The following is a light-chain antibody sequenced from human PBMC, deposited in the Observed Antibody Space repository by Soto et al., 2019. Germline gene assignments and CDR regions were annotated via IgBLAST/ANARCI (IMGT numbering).Light chain of an antibody. CDR1: ESVRRSY. CDR3: HQYGASQT. J-gene: IGKJ1*01. CDR2: GTS. Sequence: EIVLTQSPATLSLSPGERATLSCRASESVRRSYFAWYQQKRGQAPRLLIYGTSSRATGIPDRFSGSGSGTDFTLTISRLEPEDSAVYYCHQYGASQTFGQGTKVDIK. V-gene: IGKV3-20*01.